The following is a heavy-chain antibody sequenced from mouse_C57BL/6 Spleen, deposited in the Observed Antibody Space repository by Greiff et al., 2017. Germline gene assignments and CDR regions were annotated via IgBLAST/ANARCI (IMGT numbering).Heavy chain of an antibody. CDR3: ARRGDYVLFDY. CDR1: GYTFTGYW. Sequence: QVQLQQSGAELMKPGASVKLSCKATGYTFTGYWIEWVKQRPGHGLEWIGEILPGSGSTNYNEKFKGKATFTADPSSNTAYMQLSSLTTEDAAIYYCARRGDYVLFDYWGQGTTLTVSS. J-gene: IGHJ2*01. CDR2: ILPGSGST. D-gene: IGHD2-4*01. V-gene: IGHV1-9*01.